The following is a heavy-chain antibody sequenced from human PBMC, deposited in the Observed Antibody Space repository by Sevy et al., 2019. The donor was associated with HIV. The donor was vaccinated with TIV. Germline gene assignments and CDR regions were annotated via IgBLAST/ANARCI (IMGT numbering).Heavy chain of an antibody. CDR3: ARLRMRELLTPTDYFDY. D-gene: IGHD1-26*01. V-gene: IGHV5-51*01. Sequence: GESLKISCRGSGYSFNSYWIGWVRQMPGKGLEWMGIIYPGDSGTRYSPSFQGQVTISADKSISTAYLEWSSLKASDTAMYYCARLRMRELLTPTDYFDYWGQGTLVTVSS. CDR1: GYSFNSYW. CDR2: IYPGDSGT. J-gene: IGHJ4*02.